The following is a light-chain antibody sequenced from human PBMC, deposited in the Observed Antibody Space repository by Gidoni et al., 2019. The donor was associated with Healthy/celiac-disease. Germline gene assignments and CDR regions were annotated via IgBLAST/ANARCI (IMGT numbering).Light chain of an antibody. V-gene: IGKV3-11*01. CDR3: QQRSNWPPIT. Sequence: EIVLTQSPATLSLSPGQRATLSCRASQSVSSYLAWYQQKPGQAPRLLIYDASNRATGIPARLSGSGSGTDFTLTISILEPEDFAVYYCQQRSNWPPITFGQGTRLEIK. CDR1: QSVSSY. J-gene: IGKJ5*01. CDR2: DAS.